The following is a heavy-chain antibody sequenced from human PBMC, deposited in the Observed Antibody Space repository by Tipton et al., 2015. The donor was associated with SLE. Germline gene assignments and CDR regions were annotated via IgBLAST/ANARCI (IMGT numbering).Heavy chain of an antibody. D-gene: IGHD5-18*01. V-gene: IGHV4-39*07. CDR3: ARLHGYSYGLNWFDP. CDR1: GGSISSSRYY. J-gene: IGHJ5*02. Sequence: TLSLTCTVSGGSISSSRYYWGWIRQPPGKGLEWIGSIYDTGATYFNPSLKSRVTISVDMSKNQFSLRLTSVIAADTAVYYCARLHGYSYGLNWFDPWGQGTLISVSS. CDR2: IYDTGAT.